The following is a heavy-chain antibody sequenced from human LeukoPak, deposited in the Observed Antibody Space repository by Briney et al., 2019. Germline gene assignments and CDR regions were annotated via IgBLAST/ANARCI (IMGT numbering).Heavy chain of an antibody. CDR1: VVTSSVYE. CDR2: ISSSGSTI. V-gene: IGHV3-48*03. Sequence: PGGSLRLSCAPPVVTSSVYEMNWGRQAPGKGLEWVSYISSSGSTIYYADSVKGRFTISRDNAKNSLYLQMNSLRAEDTAVYYCARVGAAARDYYFDYWGQGTLVTVSS. J-gene: IGHJ4*02. D-gene: IGHD6-13*01. CDR3: ARVGAAARDYYFDY.